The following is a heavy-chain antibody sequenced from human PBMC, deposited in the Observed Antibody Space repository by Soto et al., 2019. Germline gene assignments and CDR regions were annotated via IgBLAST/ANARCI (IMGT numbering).Heavy chain of an antibody. D-gene: IGHD5-18*01. J-gene: IGHJ4*02. CDR2: IKQSRSET. Sequence: EVQLVESGGGLVQPGGSLRLSCAASGFTFSSYWMTWVRQAPGKGLEWVANIKQSRSETYYVDSVKGRFTISRDDAKNALYLQMNTLRAEDTAVYFCARGYSIDYWGQGTLVTVSS. CDR1: GFTFSSYW. CDR3: ARGYSIDY. V-gene: IGHV3-7*03.